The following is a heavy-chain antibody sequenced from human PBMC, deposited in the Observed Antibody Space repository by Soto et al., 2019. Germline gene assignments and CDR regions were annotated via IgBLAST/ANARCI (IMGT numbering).Heavy chain of an antibody. D-gene: IGHD6-6*01. Sequence: PSETLSLTCTVFGGSIRPYYWSWIRQPPGKELEWIGYIYYTGSTNYSPSLKSRVTMSLDTSKNLLSLKLNSVTAADTAVYYCARGSPLSSSFPLDYWGQGSLVTVPQ. CDR1: GGSIRPYY. CDR3: ARGSPLSSSFPLDY. J-gene: IGHJ4*02. V-gene: IGHV4-59*12. CDR2: IYYTGST.